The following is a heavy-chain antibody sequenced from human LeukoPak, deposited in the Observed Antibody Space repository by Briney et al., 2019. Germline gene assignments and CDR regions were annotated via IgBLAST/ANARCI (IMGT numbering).Heavy chain of an antibody. CDR2: IYHSGST. J-gene: IGHJ1*01. CDR3: ARTLYSSSSAYFQH. Sequence: PSETLSLTCAVSGCSISSGYYWGWIRQPPGKGLEWIGSIYHSGSTYYNPSLKSRVTISVDTSKNQFSLKLSSVTAADTAVYYCARTLYSSSSAYFQHWGQGTLVTVSS. V-gene: IGHV4-38-2*01. D-gene: IGHD6-6*01. CDR1: GCSISSGYY.